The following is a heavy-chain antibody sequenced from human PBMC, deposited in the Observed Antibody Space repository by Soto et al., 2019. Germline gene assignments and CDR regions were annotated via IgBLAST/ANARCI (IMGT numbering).Heavy chain of an antibody. V-gene: IGHV4-39*01. CDR3: ARHVRPSTTPRRDWFDP. J-gene: IGHJ5*02. D-gene: IGHD3-10*02. CDR1: SGSISSSSYY. CDR2: IYYSGDT. Sequence: SETLSLTCTVSSGSISSSSYYWGWIRQPPGKGLEWIGSIYYSGDTYHNPSLKSRVTMSVDTSMNQFALRLTSVTAADTAVYYCARHVRPSTTPRRDWFDPWGQGTLVTVSS.